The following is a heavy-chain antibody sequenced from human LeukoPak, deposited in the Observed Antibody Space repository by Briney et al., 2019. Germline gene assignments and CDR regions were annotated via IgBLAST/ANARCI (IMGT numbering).Heavy chain of an antibody. CDR3: ARANNWNYFYLDY. Sequence: SETLSLTCTVSGGSISSYYWSWIRQPPGKGLEWIGYIYYSGSTNYNPSLKSRVTISVDTSKNQFSLKLSSVTAADTAVYYCARANNWNYFYLDYWGQGALVTVSS. V-gene: IGHV4-59*01. D-gene: IGHD1-7*01. CDR1: GGSISSYY. J-gene: IGHJ4*02. CDR2: IYYSGST.